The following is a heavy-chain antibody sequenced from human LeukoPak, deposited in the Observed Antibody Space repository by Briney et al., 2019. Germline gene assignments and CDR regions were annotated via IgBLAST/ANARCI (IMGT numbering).Heavy chain of an antibody. Sequence: ASVKVSCKASGYTFTGYYMHWVRQAPGQGLEWMGWINPNSGGTNYAQKFQGWVTMTRDTSISTAYMELSRLRSDDTAVYYCAREMYYYDSSGSDHQYYYYGMDVWGQGTTVTVSS. CDR3: AREMYYYDSSGSDHQYYYYGMDV. D-gene: IGHD3-22*01. V-gene: IGHV1-2*04. J-gene: IGHJ6*02. CDR1: GYTFTGYY. CDR2: INPNSGGT.